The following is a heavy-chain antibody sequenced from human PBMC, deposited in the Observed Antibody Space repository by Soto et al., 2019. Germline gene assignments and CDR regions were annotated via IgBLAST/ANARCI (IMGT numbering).Heavy chain of an antibody. CDR1: GGTFSSYA. CDR3: ARVGHRGYVNLPFDY. D-gene: IGHD5-12*01. J-gene: IGHJ4*02. CDR2: IIPIFGTA. Sequence: QVQLVQSGAEVKKPGSSVKVSCKASGGTFSSYAISWVRQAPGQGLEWMGGIIPIFGTANYAQKFQGRVTITADEYMSTAYMELSSLRSEDTAVYYCARVGHRGYVNLPFDYWGQGTLVTVSS. V-gene: IGHV1-69*12.